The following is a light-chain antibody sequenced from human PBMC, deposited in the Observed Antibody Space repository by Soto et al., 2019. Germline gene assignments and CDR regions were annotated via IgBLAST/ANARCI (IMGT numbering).Light chain of an antibody. CDR2: GAS. CDR3: QQYNNWPP. V-gene: IGKV3-15*01. J-gene: IGKJ4*01. CDR1: QSVSSN. Sequence: EIVMTQSPATLSVSPGERATPSCRASQSVSSNLAWYQQKPGQAPRLLIYGASTRATGIPARFSGSGSGTEFTLTISSLQSEDFAVYYCQQYNNWPPFGGGTKVDIK.